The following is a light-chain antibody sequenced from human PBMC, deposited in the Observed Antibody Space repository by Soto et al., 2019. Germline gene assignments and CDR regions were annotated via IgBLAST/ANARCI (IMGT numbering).Light chain of an antibody. CDR3: QSYDSSLSGSEV. CDR1: SSNIGAGYD. Sequence: QSALTRPPSVSGAPGQRVTISCTGSSSNIGAGYDVRWYQQLPGTAPKLLIYGNGNRPSGVPDRFSGSKSGTSASLAITGLQAEDEADYYCQSYDSSLSGSEVFGTGTKVTVL. CDR2: GNG. J-gene: IGLJ1*01. V-gene: IGLV1-40*01.